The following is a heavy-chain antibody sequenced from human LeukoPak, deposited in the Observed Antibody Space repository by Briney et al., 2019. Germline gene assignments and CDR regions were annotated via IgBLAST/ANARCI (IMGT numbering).Heavy chain of an antibody. V-gene: IGHV3-48*03. Sequence: GGSLRLSCAASGFTFSSYEMNWVRQAPGKGLEWVSYIGSRGTTLYYADSVKGRFTISRDNAKNSLYLQMNSLRAEDTAVYYCARDRRFCSGGDCYLDYWGRGTLVTVSS. CDR2: IGSRGTTL. D-gene: IGHD2-15*01. J-gene: IGHJ4*02. CDR3: ARDRRFCSGGDCYLDY. CDR1: GFTFSSYE.